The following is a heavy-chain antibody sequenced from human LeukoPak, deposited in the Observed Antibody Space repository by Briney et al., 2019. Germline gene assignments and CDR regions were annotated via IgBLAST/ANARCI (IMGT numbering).Heavy chain of an antibody. CDR3: TIGGASGSLAH. CDR2: TYTSGDT. V-gene: IGHV4-4*07. J-gene: IGHJ4*02. CDR1: RASISDNY. D-gene: IGHD6-13*01. Sequence: SETLSLTCTVSRASISDNYWSWSRQPAGKALEWIGRTYTSGDTNYNPSLKSRASVSVDTSKDQFYLSLRYVTAADTAVYYCTIGGASGSLAHWGPGTLVTVSS.